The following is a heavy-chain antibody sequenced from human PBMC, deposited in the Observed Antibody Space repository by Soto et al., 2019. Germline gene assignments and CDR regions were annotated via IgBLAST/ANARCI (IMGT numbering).Heavy chain of an antibody. Sequence: ASVKVSCKASGGTFSSYAISWVRQAPGQGLEWMGGIIPIFGTANYAQKFQGRVTITADKSTSTAYMELSSLRSEDTAVYYCARSSWGIAAAGTYYYYGMDVWGQGTTVTVSS. CDR1: GGTFSSYA. CDR3: ARSSWGIAAAGTYYYYGMDV. V-gene: IGHV1-69*06. J-gene: IGHJ6*02. CDR2: IIPIFGTA. D-gene: IGHD6-13*01.